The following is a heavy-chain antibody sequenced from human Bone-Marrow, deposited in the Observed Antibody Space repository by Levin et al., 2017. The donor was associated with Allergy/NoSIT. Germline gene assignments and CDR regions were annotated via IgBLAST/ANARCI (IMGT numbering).Heavy chain of an antibody. V-gene: IGHV3-23*01. CDR3: AKQRPLIAAAGLYYFDY. CDR1: GFTFSSYA. CDR2: ISGSGGST. Sequence: GGSLRLSCAASGFTFSSYAMSWVRQAPGKGLEWVSAISGSGGSTYYADSVKGRFTISRDNSKNTLYLQMNSLRAEDTAVYYCAKQRPLIAAAGLYYFDYWGQGTLVTVSS. J-gene: IGHJ4*02. D-gene: IGHD6-13*01.